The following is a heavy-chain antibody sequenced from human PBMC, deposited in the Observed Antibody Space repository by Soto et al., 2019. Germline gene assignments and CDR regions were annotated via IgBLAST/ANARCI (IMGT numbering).Heavy chain of an antibody. D-gene: IGHD3-10*01. CDR3: AHIVSGSYNVELDY. J-gene: IGHJ4*02. V-gene: IGHV2-5*01. CDR1: GFSLSTSGVG. CDR2: IYWNDDK. Sequence: QITLKESGPMLVKHTLILTLTCTFSGFSLSTSGVGVGWIRQPPGKALEWLALIYWNDDKRYSPSLKSRLTITKDTSKNQVVLTMTNMDPVDTATYYCAHIVSGSYNVELDYWRQGTLVTVSS.